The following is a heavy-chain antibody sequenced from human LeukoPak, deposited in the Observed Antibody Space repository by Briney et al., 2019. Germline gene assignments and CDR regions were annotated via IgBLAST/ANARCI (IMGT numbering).Heavy chain of an antibody. D-gene: IGHD1-26*01. V-gene: IGHV3-11*04. CDR1: GESFSGYY. CDR2: ISSSGSTI. CDR3: ARGDSGSYFEIDY. J-gene: IGHJ4*02. Sequence: LSLTCAVYGESFSGYYWNWIRQPPGKGLEWVSYISSSGSTIYYADSVKGRFTISRDNAKNSLYLQMNSLRAEDTAVYYCARGDSGSYFEIDYWGQGTLVTVSS.